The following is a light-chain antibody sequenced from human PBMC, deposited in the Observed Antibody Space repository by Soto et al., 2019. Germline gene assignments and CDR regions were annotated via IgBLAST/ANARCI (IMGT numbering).Light chain of an antibody. CDR2: LGS. J-gene: IGKJ2*01. CDR3: MQALQSPYT. CDR1: QSLLHSTGYKY. Sequence: DIVMTQSPLSLPVTPGEPASISCRSSQSLLHSTGYKYLDWYLQKPGQSPQLLIYLGSNRASGVPDRFSGSALGTDFTLKISRVEAEDAGVYYCMQALQSPYTFGQGIKLEIK. V-gene: IGKV2-28*01.